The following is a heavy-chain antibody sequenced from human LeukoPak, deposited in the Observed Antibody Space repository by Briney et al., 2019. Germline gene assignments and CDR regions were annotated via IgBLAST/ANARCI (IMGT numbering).Heavy chain of an antibody. CDR3: ATNMYYDFWSGYYNDY. Sequence: PGGSLRLSCAASGFTFSSYWMHWVRQGPGKGLVWVSRINADGGSTTYADSVKGRFTISRDNAKNTLYLQMNSLRAEDTAVYYCATNMYYDFWSGYYNDYWGQGTLVTVSS. D-gene: IGHD3-3*01. V-gene: IGHV3-74*01. CDR1: GFTFSSYW. J-gene: IGHJ4*02. CDR2: INADGGST.